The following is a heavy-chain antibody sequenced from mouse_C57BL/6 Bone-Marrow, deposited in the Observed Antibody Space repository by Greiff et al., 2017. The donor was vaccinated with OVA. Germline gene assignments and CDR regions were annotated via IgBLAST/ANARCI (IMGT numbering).Heavy chain of an antibody. D-gene: IGHD2-2*01. CDR1: GYTFTSYG. CDR2: IYPRSGNT. V-gene: IGHV1-81*01. CDR3: ARCGYYWYFDG. J-gene: IGHJ1*03. Sequence: QVQLQQSGAELARPGASVKLSCKASGYTFTSYGISWVKQRTRQGLAWIGEIYPRSGNTYYNEKFKGKATLTADKSSSPAYMELRSLTSEDAAVYVCARCGYYWYFDGWGTGTTVTVSS.